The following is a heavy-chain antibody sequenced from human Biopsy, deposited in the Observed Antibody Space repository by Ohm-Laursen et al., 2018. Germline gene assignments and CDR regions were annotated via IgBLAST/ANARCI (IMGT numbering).Heavy chain of an antibody. CDR1: GDSVSSGSFY. V-gene: IGHV4-61*01. Sequence: GTLSLTCTVSGDSVSSGSFYWIRIRPPQGQGLEYIGYIYDRGSTATYNPSLETRVTMSVDMPKNQFSLKLSSVTAADTAIYYCARGMRSSGWPYFDSWGQGTLVTVSS. CDR3: ARGMRSSGWPYFDS. D-gene: IGHD6-19*01. J-gene: IGHJ4*02. CDR2: IYDRGST.